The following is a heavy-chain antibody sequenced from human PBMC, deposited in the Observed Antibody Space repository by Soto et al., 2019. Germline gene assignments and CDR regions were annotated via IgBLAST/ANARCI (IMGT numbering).Heavy chain of an antibody. CDR3: SLGSWSAETFVI. V-gene: IGHV1-69*02. CDR1: GGTCSTYT. J-gene: IGHJ2*01. CDR2: IIPMLDIT. D-gene: IGHD6-13*01. Sequence: SLQVSCQASGGTCSTYTVSWVRQAPGQGLEWMGRIIPMLDITNTAQSFQGRVTITADKSTSTAYLELSTRRSDGTAIYFCSLGSWSAETFVIRGR.